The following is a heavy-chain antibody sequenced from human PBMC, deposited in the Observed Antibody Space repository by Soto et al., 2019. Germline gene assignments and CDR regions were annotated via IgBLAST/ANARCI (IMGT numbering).Heavy chain of an antibody. V-gene: IGHV1-3*01. J-gene: IGHJ4*02. CDR2: INAGNGNT. D-gene: IGHD3-16*01. CDR1: GYTFIYSA. CDR3: ARDSGGGLYYFDY. Sequence: QVQLVQSGAEVKRPGASVKLSCKASGYTFIYSAIHWVRQAPGQGLEWMGWINAGNGNTRYSPKFKGRVTITSDSSANTVYLEVTSLGSEDSSIFYCARDSGGGLYYFDYWGQGTQVAVSS.